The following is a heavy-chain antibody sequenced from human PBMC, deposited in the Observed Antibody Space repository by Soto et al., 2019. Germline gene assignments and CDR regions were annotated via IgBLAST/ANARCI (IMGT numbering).Heavy chain of an antibody. J-gene: IGHJ5*02. CDR3: ASIAAAGYNWFDP. D-gene: IGHD6-13*01. V-gene: IGHV1-69*06. CDR2: IIPIFGTA. Sequence: VKVSCKASGGTFSSYAISWVRQAPGQGLEWMGGIIPIFGTANYAQKFQGRVTITADKSTSTAYMELSSLRSEDTAVYYCASIAAAGYNWFDPWGQGTLVTVSS. CDR1: GGTFSSYA.